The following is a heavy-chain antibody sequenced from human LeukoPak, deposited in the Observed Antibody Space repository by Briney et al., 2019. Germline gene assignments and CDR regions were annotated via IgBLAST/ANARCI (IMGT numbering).Heavy chain of an antibody. D-gene: IGHD3-22*01. Sequence: SETLSLTCTVSGGSISSYYWSWIRQPPGKGMEWIGYIYYSGSTNYNPSLKSRVTISVDTSKNQFSLKLSSVTAADTAVYYCARLKDDSSGYYYGWYYFDYWGQGTLVTVSS. CDR3: ARLKDDSSGYYYGWYYFDY. J-gene: IGHJ4*02. V-gene: IGHV4-59*08. CDR1: GGSISSYY. CDR2: IYYSGST.